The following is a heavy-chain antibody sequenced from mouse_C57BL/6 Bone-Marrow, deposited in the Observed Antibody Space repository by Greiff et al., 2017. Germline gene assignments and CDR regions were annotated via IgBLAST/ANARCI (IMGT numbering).Heavy chain of an antibody. D-gene: IGHD1-1*01. J-gene: IGHJ3*01. Sequence: QVQLQQSGAELVKPGASVKLSCKASGYTFTEYTIHWVKPRSGQGLEWIGWFYPGSGSIKYNEKFKDKATLTADKSSSPVYMELSRLTSEDAEVYFCARDERDYYGSSPWFAYWGKGTLVTVSA. CDR3: ARDERDYYGSSPWFAY. V-gene: IGHV1-62-2*01. CDR2: FYPGSGSI. CDR1: GYTFTEYT.